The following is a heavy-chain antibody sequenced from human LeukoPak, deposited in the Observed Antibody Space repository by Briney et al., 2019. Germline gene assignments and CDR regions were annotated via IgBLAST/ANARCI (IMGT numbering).Heavy chain of an antibody. CDR3: ASSKVGATTGNFDY. J-gene: IGHJ4*02. Sequence: SETLSLTCAVYGGSFSGYYWSWIRQPPGKGLEWIGYIYYGGSTNYNPSLKSRVTISVDTSKNQFSLKLSSVTAADTAVYYCASSKVGATTGNFDYWGQGTLVTVSS. CDR2: IYYGGST. D-gene: IGHD1-26*01. V-gene: IGHV4-59*08. CDR1: GGSFSGYY.